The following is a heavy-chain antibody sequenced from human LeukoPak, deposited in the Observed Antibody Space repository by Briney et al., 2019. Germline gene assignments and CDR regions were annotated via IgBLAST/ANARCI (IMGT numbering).Heavy chain of an antibody. CDR1: GFTFSRYW. CDR2: INSDGSST. CDR3: ARSRAYSGYDLGY. Sequence: GGSLRLSCAASGFTFSRYWMHWVRQAPGKGLVWVSRINSDGSSTSYADSVKGRFTISRDNAKNTLYLQMNSLRAEDTAVYYSARSRAYSGYDLGYWGQGTLVTVS. D-gene: IGHD5-12*01. J-gene: IGHJ4*02. V-gene: IGHV3-74*01.